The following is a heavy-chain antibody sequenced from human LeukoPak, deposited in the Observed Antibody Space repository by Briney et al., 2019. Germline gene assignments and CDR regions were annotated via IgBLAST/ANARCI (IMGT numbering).Heavy chain of an antibody. J-gene: IGHJ4*02. CDR2: INTDGSST. CDR1: GFTFSSYW. V-gene: IGHV3-74*01. CDR3: AKGGYSSRRGTDY. Sequence: GGSLRLSCAASGFTFSSYWMHWVRQAPGKGLVWVSRINTDGSSTTYADSVKGRFTISRDNSKNTLYLQMNSLRAEDTAVYYCAKGGYSSRRGTDYWGQGTLVTVSS. D-gene: IGHD6-13*01.